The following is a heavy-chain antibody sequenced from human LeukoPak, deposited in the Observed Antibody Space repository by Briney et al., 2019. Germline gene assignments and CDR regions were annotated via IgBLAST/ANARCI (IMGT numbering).Heavy chain of an antibody. CDR3: ARAVGGDGSGSL. CDR1: GYTFTGYY. CDR2: INPNSGGT. J-gene: IGHJ4*02. Sequence: ASVKVSCKASGYTFTGYYLHWVRQAPGQGLEWMGWINPNSGGTKYAQKFQGRVTLTRDTSISTAYMDLSRLRSDDTAVYYCARAVGGDGSGSLWGPGTLVTVSS. D-gene: IGHD3-10*01. V-gene: IGHV1-2*02.